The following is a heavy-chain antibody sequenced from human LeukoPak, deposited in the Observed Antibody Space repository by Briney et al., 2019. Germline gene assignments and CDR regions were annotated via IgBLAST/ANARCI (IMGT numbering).Heavy chain of an antibody. Sequence: ASVKVSCKASGYTFSDYFINWVRQAPGQGLEWMGWINPNSGGTNYAQKFQGRVTMTRDTSISTAYMELSRLRSDDTAVYYCARDRGKYYYDSSGYYYSRHFDYWGQGTLVTVSS. V-gene: IGHV1-2*02. CDR1: GYTFSDYF. D-gene: IGHD3-22*01. CDR2: INPNSGGT. CDR3: ARDRGKYYYDSSGYYYSRHFDY. J-gene: IGHJ4*02.